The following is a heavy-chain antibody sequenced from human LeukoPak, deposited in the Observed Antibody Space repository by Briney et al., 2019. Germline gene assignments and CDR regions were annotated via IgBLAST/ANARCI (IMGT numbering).Heavy chain of an antibody. J-gene: IGHJ4*02. CDR2: MNPNSGNT. Sequence: ASVKVSCKASGYTFTSYDINWVRQATGQGLEWMGWMNPNSGNTGYAQKFQGRVTMTRNTSISTAYMELSSLRSEDTAVYYCARLYDSSGYYGYWGQGTLVTVSS. CDR1: GYTFTSYD. V-gene: IGHV1-8*01. CDR3: ARLYDSSGYYGY. D-gene: IGHD3-22*01.